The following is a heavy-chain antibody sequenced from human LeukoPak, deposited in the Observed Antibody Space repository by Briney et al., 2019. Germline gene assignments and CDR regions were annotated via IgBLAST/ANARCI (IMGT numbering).Heavy chain of an antibody. CDR3: ARVGGDRVAY. V-gene: IGHV3-53*01. Sequence: GGSLRLSCAASGLTVSSKYMSWVHQAPGKGLEWVSVMYNNGNTHYADSVKGRFTISRDNVKNMLYLQMNSLRPEDTAVYYCARVGGDRVAYWGQGTLVTVSS. CDR1: GLTVSSKY. J-gene: IGHJ4*02. CDR2: MYNNGNT. D-gene: IGHD4-17*01.